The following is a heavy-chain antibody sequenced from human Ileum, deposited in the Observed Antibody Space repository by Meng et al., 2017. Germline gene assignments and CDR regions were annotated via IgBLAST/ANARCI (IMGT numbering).Heavy chain of an antibody. CDR1: GFIFSDYW. CDR2: IRPDGSDT. V-gene: IGHV3-7*01. Sequence: GESLKISCAASGFIFSDYWMNWVRQAPGKGLEWVANIRPDGSDTYYVDSVRGRFTISRDNAKNSLYLQMNSLRADDSAVYYCARDRLRNTIDYWGQGTLVTVSS. CDR3: ARDRLRNTIDY. D-gene: IGHD1/OR15-1a*01. J-gene: IGHJ4*02.